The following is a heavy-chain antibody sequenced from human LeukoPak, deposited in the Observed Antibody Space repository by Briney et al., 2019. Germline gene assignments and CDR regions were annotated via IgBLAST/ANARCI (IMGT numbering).Heavy chain of an antibody. J-gene: IGHJ4*02. CDR2: IRQDGSEK. V-gene: IGHV3-7*01. Sequence: GGSLRLSCAASGFTFSDYWMTWVRQAPGKGLEWVANIRQDGSEKYHVDSVKGRFPISRDNAKNSVYLQMNSLRAEDTAVYYCARISCSRSSCYGVYDYWGQGSLVTVSS. CDR1: GFTFSDYW. D-gene: IGHD2-15*01. CDR3: ARISCSRSSCYGVYDY.